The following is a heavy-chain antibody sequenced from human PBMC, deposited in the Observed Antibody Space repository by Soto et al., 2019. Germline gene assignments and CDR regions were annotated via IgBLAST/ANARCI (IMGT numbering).Heavy chain of an antibody. CDR2: IYYSGST. CDR1: GRSISSYY. Sequence: SETLSLTCTVSGRSISSYYWSWIRQPPGKGLEWIGYIYYSGSTNYNPSLKSRVTISVDTSKNQFSLKLSSVTAADTAVYYCARGWGAFGYYYYGMDVWGQGTTVTVSS. J-gene: IGHJ6*02. D-gene: IGHD1-26*01. CDR3: ARGWGAFGYYYYGMDV. V-gene: IGHV4-59*01.